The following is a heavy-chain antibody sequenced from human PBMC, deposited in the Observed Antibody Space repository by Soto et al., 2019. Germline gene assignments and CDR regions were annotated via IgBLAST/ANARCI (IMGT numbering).Heavy chain of an antibody. CDR3: ARVGGYSYGNYYYYGMDV. D-gene: IGHD5-18*01. Sequence: TLSLTCAISGDSVSSNSAAWNWIRQSPSRGLEWLGRTYYRSKWYNDYAVSVKSRITINPDTSKNQFSLQLNSVTPEDTAVYYCARVGGYSYGNYYYYGMDVWGQGTTVTVSS. V-gene: IGHV6-1*01. CDR1: GDSVSSNSAA. J-gene: IGHJ6*02. CDR2: TYYRSKWYN.